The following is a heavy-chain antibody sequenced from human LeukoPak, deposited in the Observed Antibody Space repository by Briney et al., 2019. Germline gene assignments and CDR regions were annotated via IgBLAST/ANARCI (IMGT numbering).Heavy chain of an antibody. CDR1: GGSISSSSYY. J-gene: IGHJ4*02. CDR3: ARMVTREYYFDY. V-gene: IGHV4-39*01. CDR2: IYYSGST. Sequence: SETLSLTCTVSGGSISSSSYYWGWIRQPPGKGLEWIGSIYYSGSTYYNPSLKSRVTISVDTSKNQFSLNLSSVTAADTAVYSCARMVTREYYFDYWGQGTLVTVSS. D-gene: IGHD3-10*01.